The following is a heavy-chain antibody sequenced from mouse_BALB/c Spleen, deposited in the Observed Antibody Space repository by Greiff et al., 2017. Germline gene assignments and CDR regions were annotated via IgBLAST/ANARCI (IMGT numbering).Heavy chain of an antibody. CDR1: GYAFTNYL. V-gene: IGHV1-54*01. D-gene: IGHD2-3*01. CDR3: ARRDDGYYDAMDY. J-gene: IGHJ4*01. Sequence: QVQLKQSGAELVRPGTSVKVSCKASGYAFTNYLIEWVKQRPGQGLEWIGVINPGSGGTNYNEKFKGKATLTADKSSSTAYMQLSSLTSDDSAVYFCARRDDGYYDAMDYWGQGTSVTVSS. CDR2: INPGSGGT.